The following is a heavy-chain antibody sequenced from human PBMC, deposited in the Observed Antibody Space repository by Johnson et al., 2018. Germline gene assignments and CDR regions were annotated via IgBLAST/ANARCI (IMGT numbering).Heavy chain of an antibody. CDR3: AREGGNYGLRGAFDI. CDR2: ISYDGSNK. CDR1: GFTFSSYA. J-gene: IGHJ3*02. V-gene: IGHV3-30*14. Sequence: QVQLVQSGGGVVQXGRSLRLSCAASGFTFSSYAMHWVRQAPGKGLEWVAVISYDGSNKYYADSVKGRFTISRDNSKNTLYLQMHSLRAEETAVYYCAREGGNYGLRGAFDIWGQGTMVTVSS. D-gene: IGHD1-7*01.